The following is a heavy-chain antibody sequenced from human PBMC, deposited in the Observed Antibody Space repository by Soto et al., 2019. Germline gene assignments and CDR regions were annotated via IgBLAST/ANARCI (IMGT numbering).Heavy chain of an antibody. CDR2: INAGNGKT. CDR1: GYTFTSYA. CDR3: ARIESGGADD. Sequence: QVQLVQSGAEEKKPGASVKVSCKASGYTFTSYAMHWVRQAPGQRLEWMGWINAGNGKTKYSQKFQGRVTITRDTSARTAYMDLSRLRSEDTAVYYFARIESGGADDWGQGTLFTVSS. D-gene: IGHD2-15*01. J-gene: IGHJ4*02. V-gene: IGHV1-3*05.